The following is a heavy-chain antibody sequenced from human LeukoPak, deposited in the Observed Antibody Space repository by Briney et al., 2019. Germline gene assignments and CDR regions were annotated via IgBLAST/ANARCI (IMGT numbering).Heavy chain of an antibody. Sequence: AGGSLRLPCAASGFTFSRHSMNWVRQAPGKGLEWVSSSSTSSSYIYYADSVKGRFTISRDNAKNSLYLQMNSLRAEDTAVYYCARDPENVSGSHSHFDLWGRGTLVTVSS. V-gene: IGHV3-21*01. CDR3: ARDPENVSGSHSHFDL. CDR1: GFTFSRHS. D-gene: IGHD1-26*01. J-gene: IGHJ2*01. CDR2: SSTSSSYI.